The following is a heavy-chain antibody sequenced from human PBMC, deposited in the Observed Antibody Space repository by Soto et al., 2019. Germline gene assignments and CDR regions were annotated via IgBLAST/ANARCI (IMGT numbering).Heavy chain of an antibody. CDR2: IKQDGSEK. CDR1: GFTFNSFW. V-gene: IGHV3-7*01. Sequence: EVQLVESGGGLVQPGGSLRLSCAASGFTFNSFWMSWVRQAPVKGLEWVGNIKQDGSEKNYVDSVKGRFTISRDNAKNSLYLQMNSLRAEDTAVYYRARIASAGRGWDVWGQGTTVVVSS. D-gene: IGHD6-13*01. CDR3: ARIASAGRGWDV. J-gene: IGHJ6*02.